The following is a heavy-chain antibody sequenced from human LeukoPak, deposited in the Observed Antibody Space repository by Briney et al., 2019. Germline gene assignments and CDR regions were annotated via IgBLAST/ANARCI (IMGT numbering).Heavy chain of an antibody. Sequence: SETLSLTCAVSGGSISSSNWWSWVRQPPGKGLEWIGEIYHSGSTNYSPSLKSRVTISVDKSKNQFSLKLSSVTAADTAVYYCARVLLWFGELYFDYWGQGTLVTVSS. J-gene: IGHJ4*02. D-gene: IGHD3-10*01. V-gene: IGHV4-4*02. CDR3: ARVLLWFGELYFDY. CDR2: IYHSGST. CDR1: GGSISSSNW.